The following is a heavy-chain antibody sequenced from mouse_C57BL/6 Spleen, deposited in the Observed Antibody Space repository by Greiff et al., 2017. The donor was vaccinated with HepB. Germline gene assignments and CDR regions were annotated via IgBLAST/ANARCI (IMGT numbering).Heavy chain of an antibody. Sequence: EVKLQESGPELVKPGASVKISCKASGYSFTGYYMNWVKQSPEKSLEWIGEINPSTGGTTYNQKFKAKATLTVDKSSSTAYMQLKSLTSEDSAVYYCARYLYSNYAMDYWGQGTSVTVSS. CDR2: INPSTGGT. J-gene: IGHJ4*01. D-gene: IGHD2-5*01. CDR1: GYSFTGYY. CDR3: ARYLYSNYAMDY. V-gene: IGHV1-42*01.